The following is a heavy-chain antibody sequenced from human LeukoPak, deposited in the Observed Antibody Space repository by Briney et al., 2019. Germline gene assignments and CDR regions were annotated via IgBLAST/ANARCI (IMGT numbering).Heavy chain of an antibody. CDR3: AKDSTGGWDYFDY. Sequence: QPGGSLRLSCAASGFTFSSYAMSWVRQAPGKGLEWVSAISGSGGSTYYADSVKGRFTISRDNAKNSLYLQMNSLRAEDTALYYCAKDSTGGWDYFDYWGQGTLVTVSS. D-gene: IGHD2-2*01. CDR2: ISGSGGST. J-gene: IGHJ4*02. CDR1: GFTFSSYA. V-gene: IGHV3-23*01.